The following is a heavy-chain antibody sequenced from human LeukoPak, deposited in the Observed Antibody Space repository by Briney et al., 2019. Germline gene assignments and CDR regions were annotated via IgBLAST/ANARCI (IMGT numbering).Heavy chain of an antibody. CDR2: INPNSGGT. CDR1: GYTFTVYY. Sequence: ASVKVSCKASGYTFTVYYIHWVRQAPGQGLECMGWINPNSGGTNSAQKFQGRVTMTRDTSISTAYMELSRLRSDDTAVYYCARARTLYYYDSSGYSPLDFWGQGTLVTVSS. CDR3: ARARTLYYYDSSGYSPLDF. D-gene: IGHD3-22*01. J-gene: IGHJ4*02. V-gene: IGHV1-2*02.